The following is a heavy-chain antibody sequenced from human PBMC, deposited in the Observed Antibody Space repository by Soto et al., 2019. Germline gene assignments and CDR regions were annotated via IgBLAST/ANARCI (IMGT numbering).Heavy chain of an antibody. CDR3: ARDVGSGYDWGAFDI. J-gene: IGHJ3*02. CDR1: GFTFSSYS. V-gene: IGHV3-21*01. CDR2: ISSSSSYI. D-gene: IGHD5-12*01. Sequence: ESGGGLVKPGGSLRLSCAASGFTFSSYSMNWVRQAPGKGLEWVSSISSSSSYIYYADSVKGRFTISRDNAKNSLYLQMNSLRAEDTAVYYCARDVGSGYDWGAFDIWGQGTMVTVSS.